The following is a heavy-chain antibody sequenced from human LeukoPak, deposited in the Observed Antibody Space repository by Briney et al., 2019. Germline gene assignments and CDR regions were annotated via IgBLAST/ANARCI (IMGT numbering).Heavy chain of an antibody. CDR3: ARRDYYDSSGYFDY. J-gene: IGHJ4*02. Sequence: ASVKVSFKSSGYTFTSYGISWVRQAPGQGLEGMGWISAYNGNTNYAQKLQGRVTMTTDTSTSTAYMELGSLRSDDTAVYYCARRDYYDSSGYFDYWGQGTLVTVSS. V-gene: IGHV1-18*01. D-gene: IGHD3-22*01. CDR1: GYTFTSYG. CDR2: ISAYNGNT.